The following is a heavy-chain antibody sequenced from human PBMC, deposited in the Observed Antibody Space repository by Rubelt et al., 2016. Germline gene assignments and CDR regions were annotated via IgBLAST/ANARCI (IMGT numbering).Heavy chain of an antibody. D-gene: IGHD5-24*01. CDR1: GGSVISNY. V-gene: IGHV4-59*02. Sequence: GGSVISNYWSWIRQPPGKGLEWTGYIYYTGTTNYNPSLKSRVTISVNTSKNQFSLKLSSVTAADTAVYYCARERGDGSATRDYYYYGMDVWGQGTTVTVSS. CDR2: IYYTGTT. CDR3: ARERGDGSATRDYYYYGMDV. J-gene: IGHJ6*02.